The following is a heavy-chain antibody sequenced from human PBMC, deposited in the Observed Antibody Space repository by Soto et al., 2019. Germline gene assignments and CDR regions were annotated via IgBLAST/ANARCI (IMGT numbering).Heavy chain of an antibody. J-gene: IGHJ1*01. V-gene: IGHV4-34*01. Sequence: SETLSLTCAVYGGSFSGYYWSWIRQPPGKGLEWIGEINHSGSTNYNPSLKSRVTISVDTSKNQFSLKLSSVTAADTAVYYCARRGTYYYDSSGYYYGYFQHWGQGTLVTVSS. CDR2: INHSGST. CDR3: ARRGTYYYDSSGYYYGYFQH. D-gene: IGHD3-22*01. CDR1: GGSFSGYY.